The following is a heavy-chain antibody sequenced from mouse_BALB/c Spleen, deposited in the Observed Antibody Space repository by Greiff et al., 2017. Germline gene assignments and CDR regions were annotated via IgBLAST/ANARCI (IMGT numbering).Heavy chain of an antibody. CDR2: IWGDGST. CDR1: GFSLTGYG. J-gene: IGHJ3*01. V-gene: IGHV2-6-7*01. Sequence: QVQLQQSGPGLVAPSQSLSITCTVSGFSLTGYGVNWVRQPPGKGLEWLGMIWGDGSTDYNSALKSRLSISKDNSKSQVFLKMNSLQTDDTARYYCASFGYYTWFAYWGQGTLVTVSA. D-gene: IGHD2-3*01. CDR3: ASFGYYTWFAY.